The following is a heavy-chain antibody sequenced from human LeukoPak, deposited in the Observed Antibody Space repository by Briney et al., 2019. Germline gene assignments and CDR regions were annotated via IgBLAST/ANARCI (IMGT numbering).Heavy chain of an antibody. CDR2: ISSSSSYI. Sequence: GGSLRLSCAASGFTFSSYWMNWARQAPGKGLEWVSSISSSSSYIYYADSVKGRFTISRDNAKNSLYLQMNSLRAEDTAVYYCARAGGYGDYEEAWGQGTLVTVSS. J-gene: IGHJ5*02. D-gene: IGHD4-17*01. CDR1: GFTFSSYW. V-gene: IGHV3-21*01. CDR3: ARAGGYGDYEEA.